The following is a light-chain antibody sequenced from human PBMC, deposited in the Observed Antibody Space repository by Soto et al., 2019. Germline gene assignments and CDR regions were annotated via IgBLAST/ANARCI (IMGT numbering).Light chain of an antibody. V-gene: IGKV1-12*01. J-gene: IGKJ4*01. Sequence: DIPMTQSPSSVSASVGDTVTITCRASQDIRNWLAWIQQKPGQAPKVLIYEASSLQSGAPSRFSGSGYGTEFTLTISSLHPEDFATYYCQQGNTFPLTFGGGTKLEIK. CDR1: QDIRNW. CDR2: EAS. CDR3: QQGNTFPLT.